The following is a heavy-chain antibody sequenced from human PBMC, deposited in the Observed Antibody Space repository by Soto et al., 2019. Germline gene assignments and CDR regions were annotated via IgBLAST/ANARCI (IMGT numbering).Heavy chain of an antibody. J-gene: IGHJ4*02. Sequence: SETLSLTCTVSGGSISSSSYYWGWIRQPPGKGLEWIGSIYYSGSTYYNPSLKSRVTISVDTSKNQFSLKLSSVTAADTAVYYCARTQAAMVSPFDYWGQGTLVTVSS. D-gene: IGHD5-18*01. CDR2: IYYSGST. CDR1: GGSISSSSYY. V-gene: IGHV4-39*01. CDR3: ARTQAAMVSPFDY.